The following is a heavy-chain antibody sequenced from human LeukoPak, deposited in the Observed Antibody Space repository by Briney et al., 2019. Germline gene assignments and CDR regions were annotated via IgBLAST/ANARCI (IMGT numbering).Heavy chain of an antibody. D-gene: IGHD6-6*01. J-gene: IGHJ4*02. Sequence: PSETLSLTCTVSGDSISGYYWSWIRQPPGKGLEWIGYISYGGTTIYNPSLKSRVTISVDTSKNQFSLTLSSVTAADTAVYYCARGNSPCSSLSVWGQGTLVTVSS. CDR1: GDSISGYY. CDR3: ARGNSPCSSLSV. V-gene: IGHV4-59*01. CDR2: ISYGGTT.